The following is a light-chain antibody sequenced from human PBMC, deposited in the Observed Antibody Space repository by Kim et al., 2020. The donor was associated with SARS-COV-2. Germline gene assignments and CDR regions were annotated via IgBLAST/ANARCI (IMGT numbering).Light chain of an antibody. Sequence: GQTITSSCTGTGRDIGAYDFVSWYQLHPGKAPKLLTYSVTKRPSGASDRFSGSKSGTTAYLTISGLRSEDEADYYCTSYTGRNTLVFGGGTKVTVL. CDR1: GRDIGAYDF. J-gene: IGLJ3*02. CDR2: SVT. CDR3: TSYTGRNTLV. V-gene: IGLV2-14*04.